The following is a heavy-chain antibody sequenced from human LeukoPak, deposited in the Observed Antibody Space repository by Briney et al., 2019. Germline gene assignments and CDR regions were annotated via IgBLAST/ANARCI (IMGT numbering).Heavy chain of an antibody. J-gene: IGHJ3*02. CDR2: IYYSGST. Sequence: PSETLSLTCTVSGGSISSSSYYWGWIRQPPGKGLEWIGSIYYSGSTYYNPSLKSRVSISVDTSKNQFSLKLRSVTAADTAVYYCASAYYYDSSGYPDAFDIWGQGTMVTVSS. V-gene: IGHV4-39*01. CDR1: GGSISSSSYY. D-gene: IGHD3-22*01. CDR3: ASAYYYDSSGYPDAFDI.